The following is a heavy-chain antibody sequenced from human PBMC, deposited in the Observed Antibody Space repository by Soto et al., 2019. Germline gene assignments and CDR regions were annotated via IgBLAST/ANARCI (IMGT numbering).Heavy chain of an antibody. CDR2: INPNSGGA. V-gene: IGHV1-2*04. CDR3: GTDDDDGSASYGLEI. Sequence: QVHLVQSGAEVVKPGASVKVSCKASGYTFTGYYIYWVRQAPGQGLEWMGWINPNSGGANIAQKFQGWVTITRDTAISTAYMEQTTRRSNDTAVYYCGTDDDDGSASYGLEIWGQGTKVTV. J-gene: IGHJ3*01. D-gene: IGHD3-22*01. CDR1: GYTFTGYY.